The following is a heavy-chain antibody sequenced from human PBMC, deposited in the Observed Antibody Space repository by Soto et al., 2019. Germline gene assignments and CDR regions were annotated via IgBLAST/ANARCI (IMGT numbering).Heavy chain of an antibody. V-gene: IGHV4-39*01. Sequence: QLQLQESGPGLVKPSETLSLTCTVSGGSISSSSYYWGWIRQPPGKGLEWIGSIYYSGSTYYNPSLKSRVNISVDTSKNQFSLKLSSVTAAKTAVYYCASSPAWDVVVVADSHWFDPWGQGSLVTVSS. CDR3: ASSPAWDVVVVADSHWFDP. CDR1: GGSISSSSYY. D-gene: IGHD2-15*01. CDR2: IYYSGST. J-gene: IGHJ5*02.